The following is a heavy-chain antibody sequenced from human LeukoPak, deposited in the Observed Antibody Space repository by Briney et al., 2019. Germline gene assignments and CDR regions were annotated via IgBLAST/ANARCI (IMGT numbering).Heavy chain of an antibody. J-gene: IGHJ5*02. Sequence: ASVKVSCKASGYTFTSYGISWVRQAPGQGLEWMGWISAYNGNTNYAQKLQGRVTMTTDTSTSTAYMELRSQRSDDTAVYYCARVSYDFWSGYPNWFDPWGQGTLVTVSS. V-gene: IGHV1-18*01. CDR3: ARVSYDFWSGYPNWFDP. CDR1: GYTFTSYG. D-gene: IGHD3-3*01. CDR2: ISAYNGNT.